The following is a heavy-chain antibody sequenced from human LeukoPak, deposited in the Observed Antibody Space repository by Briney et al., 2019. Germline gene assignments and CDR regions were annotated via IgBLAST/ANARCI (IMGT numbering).Heavy chain of an antibody. V-gene: IGHV3-7*01. CDR1: GFTFSGFW. CDR2: IKQGGSEN. J-gene: IGHJ4*02. D-gene: IGHD3-16*01. CDR3: TRKDYGVDS. Sequence: GGSLRLSCAASGFTFSGFWTSWVRQAPGKGLEWVANIKQGGSENYYVDSVKGRFIISRDNARNSLYLQMNSLRAEDTAMYYCTRKDYGVDSWGQGTLVTVAS.